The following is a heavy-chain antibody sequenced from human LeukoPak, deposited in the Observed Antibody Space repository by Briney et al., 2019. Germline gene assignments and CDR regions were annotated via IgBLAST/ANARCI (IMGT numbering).Heavy chain of an antibody. J-gene: IGHJ4*02. V-gene: IGHV1-69*13. CDR2: IIPIFGTA. CDR1: GGTFSSYA. Sequence: GASVKVSCKASGGTFSSYAISWVRQAPGQGLEWMGGIIPIFGTANYAQKFQGRVTITADESTSTAYMELSSLRSEDTAVYYCARGGYCGGDCYSDFDYWGQGTLVTVSS. CDR3: ARGGYCGGDCYSDFDY. D-gene: IGHD2-21*02.